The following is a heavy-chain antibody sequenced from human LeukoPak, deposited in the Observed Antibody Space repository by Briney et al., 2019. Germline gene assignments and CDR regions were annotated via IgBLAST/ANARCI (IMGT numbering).Heavy chain of an antibody. D-gene: IGHD3-10*01. J-gene: IGHJ5*02. CDR3: ARGDRSGSGSPSWFDP. Sequence: GGSLRLSCAASGFTFSSYTMSWVRQAPGKGLEWVSAISGSGGSTYYADSVKGRFTISRDNAKNSLYLQMNSLRAEDTAVYYCARGDRSGSGSPSWFDPWGQGTLVTVSS. V-gene: IGHV3-23*01. CDR1: GFTFSSYT. CDR2: ISGSGGST.